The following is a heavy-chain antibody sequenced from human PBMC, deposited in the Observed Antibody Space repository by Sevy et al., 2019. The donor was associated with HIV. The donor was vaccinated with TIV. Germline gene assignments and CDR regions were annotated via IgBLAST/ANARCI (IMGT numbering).Heavy chain of an antibody. J-gene: IGHJ3*02. CDR1: GFTFRSYG. CDR2: RNPDGSET. D-gene: IGHD1-26*01. CDR3: VRDVSPRSGYDAFDI. V-gene: IGHV3-7*01. Sequence: GGSLRLSCAASGFTFRSYGMNWVRQAPGKGLEWVANRNPDGSETNYVDSVKGRFTIYRDNAKSSLCLLMNSLRADDPDVCYCVRDVSPRSGYDAFDIWGQGTMVTVSS.